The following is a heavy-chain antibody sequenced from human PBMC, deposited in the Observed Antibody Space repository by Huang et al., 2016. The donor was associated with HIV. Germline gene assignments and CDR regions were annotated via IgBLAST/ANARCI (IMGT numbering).Heavy chain of an antibody. V-gene: IGHV3-15*01. Sequence: EVQLVESGGGLVKPGGSLRLYCAASGFTFRKAWMGWVRQGPGKGLEWVGRIKSKTDGGTTDYTAPVKGRFTISRDDSRNTLYLQMNSLKTEDTAVYYCTTHLDYYDSSGYYFGNYWGQGTLVTVSS. CDR1: GFTFRKAW. CDR3: TTHLDYYDSSGYYFGNY. D-gene: IGHD3-22*01. CDR2: IKSKTDGGTT. J-gene: IGHJ4*02.